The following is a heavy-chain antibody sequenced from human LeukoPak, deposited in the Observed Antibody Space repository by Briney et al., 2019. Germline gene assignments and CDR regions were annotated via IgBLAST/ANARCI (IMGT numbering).Heavy chain of an antibody. V-gene: IGHV1-46*01. CDR3: ARGIVVVINYDAFDI. D-gene: IGHD3-22*01. CDR1: GYTFTSYY. CDR2: INPSGGST. Sequence: ASVKVSCKASGYTFTSYYMHWVRQAPGQGLEWMGIINPSGGSTSYAQKFQGRVTMTRDMSTSTVYMELSSLRSEDTAVYYCARGIVVVINYDAFDIWGQGTMVTVSS. J-gene: IGHJ3*02.